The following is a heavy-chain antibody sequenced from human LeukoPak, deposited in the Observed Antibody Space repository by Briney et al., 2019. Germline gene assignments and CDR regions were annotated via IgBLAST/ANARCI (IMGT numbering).Heavy chain of an antibody. CDR2: ISPYGGDT. Sequence: GGSLRLSCAASGFTFSIYWMNWVRQAPGKGLVWVAHISPYGGDTYYADSVKGRFTISRDNARNTLYLQMNSLRDEETAAYYCVRDGLGTTPYDNWGQGILVTVSS. D-gene: IGHD1-1*01. J-gene: IGHJ4*02. CDR3: VRDGLGTTPYDN. CDR1: GFTFSIYW. V-gene: IGHV3-74*01.